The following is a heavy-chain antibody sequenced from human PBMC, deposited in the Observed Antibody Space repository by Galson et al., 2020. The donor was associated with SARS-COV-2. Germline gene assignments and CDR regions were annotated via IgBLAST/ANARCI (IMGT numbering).Heavy chain of an antibody. CDR3: ARDFPVLLSKGWELLLGMDYDYYGMDV. V-gene: IGHV3-53*01. CDR2: IYSGGST. CDR1: GFTVSSNY. D-gene: IGHD1-26*01. Sequence: GGSLRLSCAASGFTVSSNYMSWVRQAPGKGLEWVSVIYSGGSTYYADSVKGRFTISRDNSKNTLYLQMNSLRAEDTAVYYCARDFPVLLSKGWELLLGMDYDYYGMDVWGQGTTVTVSS. J-gene: IGHJ6*02.